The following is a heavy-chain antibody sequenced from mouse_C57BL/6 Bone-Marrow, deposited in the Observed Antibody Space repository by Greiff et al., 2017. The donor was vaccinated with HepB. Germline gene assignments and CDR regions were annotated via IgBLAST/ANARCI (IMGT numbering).Heavy chain of an antibody. Sequence: EVQVVESGGGLVKPGGSLKLSCAASGFTFSDYGMHWVRQAPEKGLEWVAYISSGSSTIYYADTVKGRFTISRDNAKNTLFLQMTSLRSEDTAMYYCARPVPWFAYWGQGTLVTVSA. CDR1: GFTFSDYG. CDR2: ISSGSSTI. CDR3: ARPVPWFAY. V-gene: IGHV5-17*01. J-gene: IGHJ3*01.